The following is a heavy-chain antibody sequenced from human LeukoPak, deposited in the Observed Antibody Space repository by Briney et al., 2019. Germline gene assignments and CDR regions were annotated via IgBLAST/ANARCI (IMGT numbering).Heavy chain of an antibody. Sequence: ASVKVSCKASGYTFTSYGISWVRQAPGQGLEWMGWISAYNGNTNYAQKLQGRVTMTRNTSISTAYMELSSLRSEDTAVYYCARWNAVAATFDYWGQGTLVTVSS. CDR3: ARWNAVAATFDY. V-gene: IGHV1-18*01. CDR1: GYTFTSYG. J-gene: IGHJ4*02. CDR2: ISAYNGNT. D-gene: IGHD6-19*01.